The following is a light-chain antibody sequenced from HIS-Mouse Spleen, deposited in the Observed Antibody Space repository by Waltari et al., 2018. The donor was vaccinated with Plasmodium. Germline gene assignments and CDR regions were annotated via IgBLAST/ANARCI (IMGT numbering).Light chain of an antibody. CDR2: EVS. CDR1: SSDVGGYNY. CDR3: SSYAGSNNV. J-gene: IGLJ1*01. Sequence: QSALTQPPSASGSPGQSVTISCTGTSSDVGGYNYVSWYQQPPGQAPKRMIYEVSKRPSGVPDRFSGSKSGNTASLTVSGLQAEDEADYYCSSYAGSNNVFGTGTKVTVL. V-gene: IGLV2-8*01.